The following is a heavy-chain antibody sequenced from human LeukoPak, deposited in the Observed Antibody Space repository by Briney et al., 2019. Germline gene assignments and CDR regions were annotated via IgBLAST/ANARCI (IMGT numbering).Heavy chain of an antibody. J-gene: IGHJ4*02. V-gene: IGHV4-39*01. CDR1: GGSFSSYY. Sequence: PSETLSLTCAVYGGSFSSYYWGWIRQPPGKGLEWIGSIYYSGSTYYNPSLKSRVTISVDTSKNQFSLKLSSVTAADTAVYYCASLNRGLEWLSSYPDYWGQGTLVTVSS. CDR2: IYYSGST. D-gene: IGHD3-3*01. CDR3: ASLNRGLEWLSSYPDY.